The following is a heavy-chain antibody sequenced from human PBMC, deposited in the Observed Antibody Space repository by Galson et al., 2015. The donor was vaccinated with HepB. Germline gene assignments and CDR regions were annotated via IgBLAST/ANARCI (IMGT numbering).Heavy chain of an antibody. CDR2: IYSGGST. CDR3: ASGYCSGGSCYSVYFQH. J-gene: IGHJ1*01. Sequence: SLRLSCAASGVTVSSNYLNWVRQAPGKGLEWVSVIYSGGSTYYADSVKGRFTISRDNSKNTLYLQMNSLRVEDTAVYYCASGYCSGGSCYSVYFQHWGQGTLVTVSS. V-gene: IGHV3-53*01. CDR1: GVTVSSNY. D-gene: IGHD2-15*01.